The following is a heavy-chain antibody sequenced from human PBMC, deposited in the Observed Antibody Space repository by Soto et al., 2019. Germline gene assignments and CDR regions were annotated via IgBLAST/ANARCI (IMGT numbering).Heavy chain of an antibody. CDR3: ARENHRYSVYDYVDY. D-gene: IGHD5-12*01. Sequence: QVQLVESGGGLVKPGGSLRLSCVASGFTFSDYYMSWIRQAPGKGLEWVSYISSSSSYTNYADSVKGRFTISRDNAKNSLYLQMNSLRAEDTAVYYCARENHRYSVYDYVDYWGQGTLVTVSS. J-gene: IGHJ4*02. CDR1: GFTFSDYY. V-gene: IGHV3-11*05. CDR2: ISSSSSYT.